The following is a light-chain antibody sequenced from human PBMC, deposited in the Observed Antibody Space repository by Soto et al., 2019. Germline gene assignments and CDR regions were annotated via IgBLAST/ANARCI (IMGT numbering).Light chain of an antibody. CDR3: QHSYSTPLT. V-gene: IGKV1-39*01. CDR1: QSISNA. J-gene: IGKJ4*01. CDR2: AAS. Sequence: DIQMTQSPSSLSASVGDRVTITCRASQSISNALNWYQQKPGKAPKVLICAASNLQSGVPSRFSGSGSDPDFPFTISSLQPEDFATYSCQHSYSTPLTFGGGTKVELK.